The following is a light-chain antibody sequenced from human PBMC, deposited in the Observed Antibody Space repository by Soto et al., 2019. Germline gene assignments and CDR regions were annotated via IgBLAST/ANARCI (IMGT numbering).Light chain of an antibody. CDR3: QQYNSYSIT. V-gene: IGKV1-5*03. CDR2: KAS. J-gene: IGKJ5*01. CDR1: QSISSW. Sequence: DIQMTQSPSTLSASVGDRVTITCRASQSISSWLAWYQQKPGKPPKLLIYKASSLKSGVPSRFSGSGSGTEFTLTSSSLQPDDFATYYCQQYNSYSITFGQGTRLE.